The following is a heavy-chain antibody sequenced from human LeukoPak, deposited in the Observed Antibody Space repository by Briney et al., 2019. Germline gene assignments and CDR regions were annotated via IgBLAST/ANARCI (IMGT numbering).Heavy chain of an antibody. CDR2: IIPIFGTA. Sequence: GASVKVSCKASGGTFSSYAISWVRQAPGQGLEWMGGIIPIFGTANYAQKLQGRVTITADESTSTAYMELSSLRSEDTAVYYCASKLGINYYYYYYGMDVWGQGTTVTVSS. V-gene: IGHV1-69*13. J-gene: IGHJ6*02. CDR1: GGTFSSYA. CDR3: ASKLGINYYYYYYGMDV. D-gene: IGHD7-27*01.